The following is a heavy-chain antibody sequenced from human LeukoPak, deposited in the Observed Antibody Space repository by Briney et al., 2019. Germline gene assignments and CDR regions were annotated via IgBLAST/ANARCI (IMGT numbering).Heavy chain of an antibody. D-gene: IGHD6-6*01. J-gene: IGHJ4*02. V-gene: IGHV4-59*02. CDR1: GGSVSSYY. CDR3: ARERSSSPHFDY. CDR2: IFYTGST. Sequence: SETLSLTCTVSGGSVSSYYWIWIRQPPGKGLEWIGYIFYTGSTSYNPSLKSRVTISVDTSKDQFSLKLSSVTAADTAVYYCARERSSSPHFDYWGQGTLVTVSS.